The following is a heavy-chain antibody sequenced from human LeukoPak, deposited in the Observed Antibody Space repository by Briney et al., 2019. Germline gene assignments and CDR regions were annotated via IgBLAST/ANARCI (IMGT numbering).Heavy chain of an antibody. CDR1: GYSISSGYY. J-gene: IGHJ4*02. V-gene: IGHV4-38-2*02. CDR2: IYHSGST. CDR3: APGYSGYDYFDY. Sequence: SETLSLTCTVSGYSISSGYYWGWIRQPPGKGLEWIGSIYHSGSTYYNPSLKSRVTISVDTSKNQFSLKLSSVTAADTAVYYCAPGYSGYDYFDYWGQGTLVTVSS. D-gene: IGHD5-12*01.